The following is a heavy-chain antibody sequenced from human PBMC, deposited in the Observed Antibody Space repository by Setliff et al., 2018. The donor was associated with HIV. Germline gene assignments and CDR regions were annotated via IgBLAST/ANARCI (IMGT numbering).Heavy chain of an antibody. D-gene: IGHD1-1*01. Sequence: PSETLSLTCTVSGGSISGGVHYWSWIRQHPGKGLEWIGYIYYSGSTYYNPSLKSRVTISIDTSKNQFSLKLSSVTAADTAVYYCALGTYYYYMDVWGKGTTVTVSS. J-gene: IGHJ6*03. V-gene: IGHV4-31*03. CDR3: ALGTYYYYMDV. CDR1: GGSISGGVHY. CDR2: IYYSGST.